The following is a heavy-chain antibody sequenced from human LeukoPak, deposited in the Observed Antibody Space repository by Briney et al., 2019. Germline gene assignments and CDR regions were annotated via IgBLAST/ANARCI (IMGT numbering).Heavy chain of an antibody. Sequence: SETLSLTCTVSGGSISSHYWSWIRQPPGKGLEWIGYIYYSGSTNYNPSLKSRVTISVDTSKNQFPLKLSSVTAADTAVYYCAREAVDTAMVTGMYYYYYYMDVWGKGTTVTVSS. V-gene: IGHV4-59*11. D-gene: IGHD5-18*01. CDR1: GGSISSHY. J-gene: IGHJ6*03. CDR2: IYYSGST. CDR3: AREAVDTAMVTGMYYYYYYMDV.